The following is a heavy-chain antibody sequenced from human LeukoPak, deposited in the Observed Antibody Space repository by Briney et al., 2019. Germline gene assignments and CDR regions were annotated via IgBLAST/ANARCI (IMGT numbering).Heavy chain of an antibody. CDR3: ARVVPAASNWFDP. CDR1: GGSISSGDYY. D-gene: IGHD2-2*01. J-gene: IGHJ5*02. CDR2: IYYSGST. V-gene: IGHV4-30-4*01. Sequence: SETLSLTCTVSGGSISSGDYYWSWIRQPPGKDLEWIGYIYYSGSTYYNPSLKSRVTISVDTSKNQFSLKLSSVTAADTAVYYCARVVPAASNWFDPWGQGTLVTVSS.